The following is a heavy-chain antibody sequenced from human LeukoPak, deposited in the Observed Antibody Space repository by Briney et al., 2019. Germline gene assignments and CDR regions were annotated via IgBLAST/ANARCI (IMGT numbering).Heavy chain of an antibody. V-gene: IGHV3-7*03. J-gene: IGHJ4*02. D-gene: IGHD1-26*01. CDR2: IKQDGSEK. CDR1: GFTFSTNW. CDR3: AKIAETSGIYGQGYDY. Sequence: GGSLRLSCAASGFTFSTNWMTWVRQAPGKGLEWVANIKQDGSEKYYVDSVKGRFTISRDNAKNSLYLQMNSLRVEDTAVYYCAKIAETSGIYGQGYDYWGQGTLVTVSS.